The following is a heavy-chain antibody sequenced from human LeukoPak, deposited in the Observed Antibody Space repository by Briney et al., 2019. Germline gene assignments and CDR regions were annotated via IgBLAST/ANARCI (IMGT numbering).Heavy chain of an antibody. D-gene: IGHD2/OR15-2a*01. CDR3: ARHRLKISNFDY. V-gene: IGHV4-39*01. CDR1: GDSISSSHYY. CDR2: SYHGGST. Sequence: SETLSLTCAVSGDSISSSHYYWVWIRQPPGKGRDWIGSSYHGGSTYYNPSLKSRVIISSDTSKDQFPLNLNSVTATDTAVYYCARHRLKISNFDYWGQGTLVTVSS. J-gene: IGHJ4*02.